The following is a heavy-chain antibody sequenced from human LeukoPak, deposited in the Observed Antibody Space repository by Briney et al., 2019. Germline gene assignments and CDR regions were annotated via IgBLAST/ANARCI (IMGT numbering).Heavy chain of an antibody. Sequence: SETLSLTCTVSGYSISSGYYWGWIRQPPGKGLGWIGSIYHSGSTYYNPSLKSRVTISGDMSKNQFSLKLSSVTAADTAVYYCASYDFWSGYLDCWGQGTLVTVSS. CDR1: GYSISSGYY. V-gene: IGHV4-38-2*02. CDR2: IYHSGST. J-gene: IGHJ4*02. D-gene: IGHD3-3*01. CDR3: ASYDFWSGYLDC.